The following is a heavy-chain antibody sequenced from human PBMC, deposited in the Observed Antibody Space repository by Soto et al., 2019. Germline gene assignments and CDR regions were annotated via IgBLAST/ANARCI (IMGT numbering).Heavy chain of an antibody. J-gene: IGHJ6*02. Sequence: QVQLVESGGGVVQSGRSLRLSCAASGFTFSSYGMHWVRQAPGKGLEWVAVIWYDGSNKYYADSVKGRFTISRDNSKNTLYLQMNSLRAEDTAVYYCARAWGMATSPYYYYGMDVWGQGTTVTVSS. D-gene: IGHD5-12*01. V-gene: IGHV3-33*01. CDR1: GFTFSSYG. CDR3: ARAWGMATSPYYYYGMDV. CDR2: IWYDGSNK.